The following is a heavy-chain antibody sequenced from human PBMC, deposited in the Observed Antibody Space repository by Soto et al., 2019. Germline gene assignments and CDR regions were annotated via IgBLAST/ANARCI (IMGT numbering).Heavy chain of an antibody. Sequence: VKVSCKASGYTFTSYAMHWVRQAPGQRLEWMGWINAGNGNTKYSQKFQGRVTITRDTSASTAYMELSSLRSEDTAVYYCARDRGIYDFWSGYYTGFYGMDVWGQGTTVTVSS. J-gene: IGHJ6*02. CDR2: INAGNGNT. V-gene: IGHV1-3*01. CDR3: ARDRGIYDFWSGYYTGFYGMDV. CDR1: GYTFTSYA. D-gene: IGHD3-3*01.